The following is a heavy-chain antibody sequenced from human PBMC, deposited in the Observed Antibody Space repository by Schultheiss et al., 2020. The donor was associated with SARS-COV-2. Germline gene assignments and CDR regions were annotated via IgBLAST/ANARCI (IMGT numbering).Heavy chain of an antibody. CDR3: ARAGWARLLWFGELLSHDYYYYGMDV. CDR1: GGSISSSSYY. J-gene: IGHJ6*02. D-gene: IGHD3-10*01. Sequence: SQTLSLTCTVSGGSISSSSYYWGWIRQPPGKGLEWIESVSYSGSTYYNPSLKSRVTISVDTSKNQFSLKLSSVTAADTAVYYCARAGWARLLWFGELLSHDYYYYGMDVWGQGTTVTVSS. V-gene: IGHV4-39*01. CDR2: VSYSGST.